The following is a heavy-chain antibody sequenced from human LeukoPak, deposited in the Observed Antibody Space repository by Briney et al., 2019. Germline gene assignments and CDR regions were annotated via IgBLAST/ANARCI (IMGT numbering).Heavy chain of an antibody. Sequence: GRSLRLSCAASGFTFSSYGMHWVRQAPGKGLEWVAVIWYDGSNKYYADSVKGRFTISRDNSKNTLYLQMNSLRADDTAVYYCAKGSGYSGYDSHYYYYMDVWGKGTTVTVSS. CDR2: IWYDGSNK. CDR1: GFTFSSYG. J-gene: IGHJ6*03. CDR3: AKGSGYSGYDSHYYYYMDV. D-gene: IGHD5-12*01. V-gene: IGHV3-33*06.